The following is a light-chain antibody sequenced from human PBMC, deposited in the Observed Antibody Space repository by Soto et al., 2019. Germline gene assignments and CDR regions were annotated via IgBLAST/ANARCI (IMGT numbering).Light chain of an antibody. J-gene: IGKJ3*01. Sequence: EIVLTQSPGTLSLSPGERATLSCRASQSINNRYLAWYQQKPGQAPRLLIYGASSRATGIPDRFIGSGSGTDFTLTISRRGPEDFAVYYCQQFGSSPGFTCGPGTKV. CDR1: QSINNRY. CDR3: QQFGSSPGFT. V-gene: IGKV3-20*01. CDR2: GAS.